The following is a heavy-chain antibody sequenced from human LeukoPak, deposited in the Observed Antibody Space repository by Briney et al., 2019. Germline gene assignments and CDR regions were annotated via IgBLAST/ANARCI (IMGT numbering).Heavy chain of an antibody. CDR1: GGSISSSSYY. D-gene: IGHD2-2*01. CDR2: IYYSGST. Sequence: KPSETLSLTCTVSGGSISSSSYYWGWLRQPPGKGLEWIGSIYYSGSTYYNPSLKSRVTISVDTSKNQFSLKLSSVTAADTAVYYCVTDQLLPYNWFDPWGQGSLVTVSS. V-gene: IGHV4-39*07. CDR3: VTDQLLPYNWFDP. J-gene: IGHJ5*02.